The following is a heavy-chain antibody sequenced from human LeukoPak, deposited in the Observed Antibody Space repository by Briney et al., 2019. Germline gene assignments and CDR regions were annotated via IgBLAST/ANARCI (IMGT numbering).Heavy chain of an antibody. CDR3: ASSLRYFDWSLDY. V-gene: IGHV3-21*01. J-gene: IGHJ4*02. D-gene: IGHD3-9*01. CDR1: GFTFSSYS. CDR2: ISSSSSYI. Sequence: KTGGSLRLSCAASGFTFSSYSMNWVRQAPGKGLEWVSSISSSSSYIYYADSVKGRFTISRDNAKNSLYLQMNSLRAEDTAVYYCASSLRYFDWSLDYWGQGTLVTVSS.